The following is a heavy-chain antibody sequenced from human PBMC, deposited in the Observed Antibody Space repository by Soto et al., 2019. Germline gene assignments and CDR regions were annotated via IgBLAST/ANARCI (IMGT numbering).Heavy chain of an antibody. Sequence: QVQWVQSGDEVKNPGASVKVSCKASGYTFVTYGITWVRQAPGQGLEWMGWMSAYSGYTIYAQNLQNRVTMTRDTSTSTAHMEVPSLSSDDTAMYYCVREVQCGDYITFGYWGKGTLVTVSS. CDR3: VREVQCGDYITFGY. J-gene: IGHJ4*02. V-gene: IGHV1-18*01. CDR1: GYTFVTYG. CDR2: MSAYSGYT. D-gene: IGHD4-17*01.